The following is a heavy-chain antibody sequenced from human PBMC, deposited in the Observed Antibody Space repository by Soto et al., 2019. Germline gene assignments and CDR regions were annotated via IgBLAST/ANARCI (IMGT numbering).Heavy chain of an antibody. V-gene: IGHV1-18*01. CDR1: GYTFTSYC. D-gene: IGHD5-12*01. J-gene: IGHJ4*02. CDR2: ISAYNGNT. Sequence: ASVKVSCKASGYTFTSYCISWVRQAPGQGLEWMGWISAYNGNTNYAQKLQGRVTMTTDTSTSTAYMELRSLRSDDTAVYYCARDRSPRSGYAPPGPYYFYYWGQGTLVTVS. CDR3: ARDRSPRSGYAPPGPYYFYY.